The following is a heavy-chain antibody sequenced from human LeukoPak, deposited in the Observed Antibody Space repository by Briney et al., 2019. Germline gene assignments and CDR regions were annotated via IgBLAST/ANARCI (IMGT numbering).Heavy chain of an antibody. CDR1: GGSFSGYY. J-gene: IGHJ6*03. V-gene: IGHV4-34*01. CDR2: INHSGST. D-gene: IGHD3-3*01. CDR3: ARRYYDFWSGGYYYYMDV. Sequence: SETLSLTCAVYGGSFSGYYWSWNRQPPGKGLEWIGEINHSGSTNYNPSLKSRVTISVDTSKNQFSLKLSSVTAADTAVYYCARRYYDFWSGGYYYYMDVWGKGTTVTVSS.